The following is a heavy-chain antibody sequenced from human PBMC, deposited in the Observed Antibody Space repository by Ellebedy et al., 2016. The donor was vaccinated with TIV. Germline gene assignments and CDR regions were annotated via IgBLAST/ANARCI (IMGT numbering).Heavy chain of an antibody. CDR2: ISSSSSTI. CDR3: ARDSPTYCSSTSCYFD. V-gene: IGHV3-48*02. Sequence: GGSLRLSXAASGFTFSSYSMNWVRQAPGKGLEWVSYISSSSSTIYYADSVKGRFTISRDNAKNSLYLQMNSLRDEDTAVYYCARDSPTYCSSTSCYFDWGQGTLVTVSS. J-gene: IGHJ4*02. CDR1: GFTFSSYS. D-gene: IGHD2-2*01.